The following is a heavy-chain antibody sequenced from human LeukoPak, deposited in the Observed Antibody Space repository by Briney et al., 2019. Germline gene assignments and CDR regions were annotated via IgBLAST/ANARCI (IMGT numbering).Heavy chain of an antibody. V-gene: IGHV1-18*01. J-gene: IGHJ6*03. D-gene: IGHD4-17*01. CDR1: GYSFTTYT. CDR2: ISAYNGNT. Sequence: ASVKVSCKASGYSFTTYTITWVRQAPGQGLEWMGWISAYNGNTNYAQKLQGRVTMTTDTSTSTAYMELRSLRSDDTAVYYCARADYGASDYYYYMDVWGKGTTVTVSS. CDR3: ARADYGASDYYYYMDV.